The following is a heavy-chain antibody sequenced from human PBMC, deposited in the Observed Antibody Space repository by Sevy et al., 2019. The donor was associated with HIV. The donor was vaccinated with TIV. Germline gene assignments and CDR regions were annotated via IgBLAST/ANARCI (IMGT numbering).Heavy chain of an antibody. CDR2: TYWDDDQ. J-gene: IGHJ4*02. CDR3: AHGVWLRGASGMTFDY. V-gene: IGHV2-5*02. CDR1: GFSLSTDGVG. D-gene: IGHD2-15*01. Sequence: SGPTLVNPTQTLKLTCVFSGFSLSTDGVGVGWIRQPPGKALEWLALTYWDDDQRYSPSLKSRLTITNDTSKNQVVLIRANLDPVHTATCYCAHGVWLRGASGMTFDYWGQGTLVTVSS.